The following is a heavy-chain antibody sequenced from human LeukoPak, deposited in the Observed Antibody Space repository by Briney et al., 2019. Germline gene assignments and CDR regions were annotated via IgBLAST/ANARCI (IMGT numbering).Heavy chain of an antibody. CDR2: INPNSGGT. J-gene: IGHJ4*02. CDR3: ARDSTVTGLFDY. D-gene: IGHD4-17*01. Sequence: ASVKVSCKASGYSFTAYYMHWVRQAPGQGLEWMGWINPNSGGTNYAQKFQGRVTMTRDTSISTAYMELSRLRSDDTAVYYCARDSTVTGLFDYWGQGTLVTVSS. V-gene: IGHV1-2*02. CDR1: GYSFTAYY.